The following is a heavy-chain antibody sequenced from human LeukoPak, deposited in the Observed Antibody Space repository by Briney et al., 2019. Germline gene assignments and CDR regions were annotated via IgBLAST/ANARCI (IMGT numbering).Heavy chain of an antibody. Sequence: GASVKVSCKASGYTFTTYAMNWVRQAPGQGLEWMGWINTDTGNPTYAQGFKGRFVFSLDTSVSTAYLQISTLRAEDTAVYYCARGIGMGTVLMMHGNIDVWGKGTTVTVSS. CDR3: ARGIGMGTVLMMHGNIDV. J-gene: IGHJ6*03. CDR2: INTDTGNP. CDR1: GYTFTTYA. D-gene: IGHD2-8*01. V-gene: IGHV7-4-1*02.